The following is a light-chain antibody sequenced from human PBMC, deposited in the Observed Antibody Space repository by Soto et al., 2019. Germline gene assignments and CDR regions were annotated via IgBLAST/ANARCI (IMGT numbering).Light chain of an antibody. J-gene: IGKJ5*01. V-gene: IGKV1-9*01. CDR2: AAS. Sequence: DIQLTQSPSLLSASVGDRVTITCRASQGLSSDLAWYQQKPGKAPKLLIYAASTLQSGVPSRFSGSGSGTEFTLTISSLQPEDFATYYCQQLNSYPITFGQGTRLEIK. CDR1: QGLSSD. CDR3: QQLNSYPIT.